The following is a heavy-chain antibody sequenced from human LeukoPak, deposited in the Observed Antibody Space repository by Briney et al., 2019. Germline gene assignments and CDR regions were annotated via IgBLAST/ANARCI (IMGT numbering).Heavy chain of an antibody. CDR3: ARGAAAVY. J-gene: IGHJ4*02. Sequence: PSETLSLTCIVSGGSIKNYYWSWIRQPPGKGLEYIGYIYYTGSTNYNPYLKSRVTISVDTSKNQYTLKLSAVAAADTALYYCARGAAAVYWGQGAMVTVSS. CDR1: GGSIKNYY. CDR2: IYYTGST. D-gene: IGHD6-13*01. V-gene: IGHV4-59*01.